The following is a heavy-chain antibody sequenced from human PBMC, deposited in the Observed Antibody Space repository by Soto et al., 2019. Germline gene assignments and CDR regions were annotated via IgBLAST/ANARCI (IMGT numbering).Heavy chain of an antibody. J-gene: IGHJ4*02. V-gene: IGHV3-66*01. CDR2: IYSGGST. CDR1: GFTVSSNY. Sequence: EVQLVESGGGLVQPGGSLRLSCAASGFTVSSNYMSWVRQAPGKGLEWVSVIYSGGSTYYADSVKGRFTISRDNSKNTLYLQMNSLRAEDTAVYYCARDATLGYYGSGSYSYWGQGTLVTVSS. CDR3: ARDATLGYYGSGSYSY. D-gene: IGHD3-10*01.